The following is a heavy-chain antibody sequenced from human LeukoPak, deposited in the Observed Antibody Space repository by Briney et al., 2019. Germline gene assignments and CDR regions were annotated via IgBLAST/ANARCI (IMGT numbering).Heavy chain of an antibody. V-gene: IGHV3-21*01. Sequence: RSGGSLRLSCAASGFTFSSYSMNWVRQAPGKGLECVSSISSSSSYIYYADSVKGRFTIPRDNAKNSLYLQMNSLRAEDTAVYYCAREGYYYGSGSYYGEIDYWGQGTLVTVSS. J-gene: IGHJ4*02. D-gene: IGHD3-10*01. CDR3: AREGYYYGSGSYYGEIDY. CDR1: GFTFSSYS. CDR2: ISSSSSYI.